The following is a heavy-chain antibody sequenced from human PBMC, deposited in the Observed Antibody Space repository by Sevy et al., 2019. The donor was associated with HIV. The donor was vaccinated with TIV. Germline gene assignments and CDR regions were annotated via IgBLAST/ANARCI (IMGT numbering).Heavy chain of an antibody. J-gene: IGHJ4*02. D-gene: IGHD6-25*01. Sequence: GGSLRLSCAASGFTFSSYGMHWVRQAPGKGLEWVAVISYDGSNKYYADSVKGRFTISRDNSKNTLYLQMNSLRAEDTAVYYCAKHGAAAQNQGRGSYFDYWGQGTLVTVSS. CDR2: ISYDGSNK. CDR1: GFTFSSYG. V-gene: IGHV3-30*18. CDR3: AKHGAAAQNQGRGSYFDY.